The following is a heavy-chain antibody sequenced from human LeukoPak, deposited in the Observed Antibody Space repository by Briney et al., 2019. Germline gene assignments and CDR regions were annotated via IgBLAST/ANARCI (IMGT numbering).Heavy chain of an antibody. CDR1: GFTFSTYS. D-gene: IGHD6-19*01. CDR3: ARHTSGLDY. Sequence: GGSLRLSCAASGFTFSTYSMNWVRQAPGKGLEWVSYISSSSNTIYYADSVKGRFTISRDNAKNSLYLQMNSLRAEDTAVYYCARHTSGLDYWGQGTLVTVSS. V-gene: IGHV3-48*01. J-gene: IGHJ4*02. CDR2: ISSSSNTI.